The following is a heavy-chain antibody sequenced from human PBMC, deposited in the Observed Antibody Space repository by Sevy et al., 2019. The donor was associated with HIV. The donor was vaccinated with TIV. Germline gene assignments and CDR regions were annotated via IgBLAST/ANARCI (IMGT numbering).Heavy chain of an antibody. J-gene: IGHJ4*02. CDR1: EFTFSRYG. Sequence: GGSLRLSCAASEFTFSRYGMHWVRQAPGKGLEWEAVIWYDGDNKYYADSVTGRFTISRDNSKSTLYLQMNSLRVEDTAVYYCARDQSYDSSGPDYWGQGTLVTVSS. V-gene: IGHV3-33*01. CDR3: ARDQSYDSSGPDY. D-gene: IGHD3-22*01. CDR2: IWYDGDNK.